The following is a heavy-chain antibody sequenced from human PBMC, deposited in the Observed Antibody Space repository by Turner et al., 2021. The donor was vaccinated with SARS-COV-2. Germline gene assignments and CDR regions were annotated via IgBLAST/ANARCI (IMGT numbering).Heavy chain of an antibody. CDR3: AKMASSSWYFDY. V-gene: IGHV3-7*03. Sequence: ELPLVESGGVLVQPVGSLRLSCAASGFTFSSYWISWVRQGPGKGLEWGDNIKKDGSEKFYGDSVKGRVTISRDNAKNSLYLQMNSLRAEDTAVYYCAKMASSSWYFDYWGQGTLVTVSS. J-gene: IGHJ4*02. CDR1: GFTFSSYW. CDR2: IKKDGSEK. D-gene: IGHD6-13*01.